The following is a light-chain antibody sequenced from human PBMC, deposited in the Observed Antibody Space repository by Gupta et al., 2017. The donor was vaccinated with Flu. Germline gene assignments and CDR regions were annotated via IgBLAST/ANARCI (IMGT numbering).Light chain of an antibody. J-gene: IGKJ4*01. CDR2: SAS. CDR3: QQCLDALS. V-gene: IGKV4-1*01. CDR1: RTVLYSLNNKNY. Sequence: DIVMTQSPESLAVSLGERATINCKSSRTVLYSLNNKNYLAWYQQKPGQPPKLLIHSASIQASGVPDRFSGSGSGTDFTLTISSLQADDVAVYYCQQCLDALSVGGGTKVEIK.